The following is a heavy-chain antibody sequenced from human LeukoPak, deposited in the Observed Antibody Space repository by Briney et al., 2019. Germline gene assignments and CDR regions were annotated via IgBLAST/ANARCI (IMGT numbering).Heavy chain of an antibody. Sequence: SGLTLVNPTQTLTLTCTFSGFSRSTSGMCVSWIRQPPGKALEWLDRIDWDDDKYYSTSLKTRLTISKDTSKNQVVLTMTNMDPVDTATYYCARISLYYDSSGYPYYFDYWGQGTLVTVSS. V-gene: IGHV2-70*11. CDR1: GFSRSTSGMC. CDR2: IDWDDDK. J-gene: IGHJ4*02. CDR3: ARISLYYDSSGYPYYFDY. D-gene: IGHD3-22*01.